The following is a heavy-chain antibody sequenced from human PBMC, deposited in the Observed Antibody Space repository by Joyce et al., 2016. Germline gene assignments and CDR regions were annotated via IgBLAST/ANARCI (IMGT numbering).Heavy chain of an antibody. CDR1: GFTFSSYS. D-gene: IGHD3-10*01. V-gene: IGHV3-21*02. J-gene: IGHJ5*02. Sequence: EVQLVESGGGLVKPGGSLRLSCAASGFTFSSYSMNRVRQAPGKGLEWVSSISSSSSYIYYADSVKGRFTISRDNAKNSLYLQMNSLRAEDTAVYYCARGKDFYGPGSYSNWFDPWGQGTLVTVSS. CDR3: ARGKDFYGPGSYSNWFDP. CDR2: ISSSSSYI.